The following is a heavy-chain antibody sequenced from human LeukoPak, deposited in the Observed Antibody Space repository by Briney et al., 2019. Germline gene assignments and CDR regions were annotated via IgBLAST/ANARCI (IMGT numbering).Heavy chain of an antibody. V-gene: IGHV1-69*05. CDR2: IIPIFGTA. CDR1: GGTFSSYA. D-gene: IGHD2-21*02. J-gene: IGHJ4*02. Sequence: ASVKVSCKASGGTFSSYAISWVRQAPGQGLEWMGRIIPIFGTANYAQKFQGRVTITTDKSTSTAYMELSSLRSEDTAVYYCARILAYCGGDCYQYWGQGTLVTVSS. CDR3: ARILAYCGGDCYQY.